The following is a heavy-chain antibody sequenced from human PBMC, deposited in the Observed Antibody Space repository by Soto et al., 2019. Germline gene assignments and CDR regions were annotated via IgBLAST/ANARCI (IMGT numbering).Heavy chain of an antibody. CDR1: GFTFSDFW. CDR2: VKPDGSDK. J-gene: IGHJ4*02. D-gene: IGHD2-8*02. Sequence: EVQLVESGGGSVQPGGSLRLSCAASGFTFSDFWMSWVRQAPGKGLEWVANVKPDGSDKYYVDSVKGRFTISRDNAKDSLYLQMNSLRAEDTAVYYCATETYWSFDYWVQGALVTVSS. CDR3: ATETYWSFDY. V-gene: IGHV3-7*01.